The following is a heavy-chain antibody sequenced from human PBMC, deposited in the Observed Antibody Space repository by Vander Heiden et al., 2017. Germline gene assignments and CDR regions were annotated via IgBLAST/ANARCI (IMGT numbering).Heavy chain of an antibody. CDR2: ISWNSGSV. CDR1: GFTSDAYD. V-gene: IGHV3-9*02. J-gene: IGHJ4*02. D-gene: IGHD3-22*01. Sequence: VQLVESGRGLVQPRRSLTPSRAASGFTSDAYDVHWGRQAPGKGLEWVSGISWNSGSVGYADSVKGRFTISRDNAKNSLYLQMNSLRAEDTALYYCAKGPHYYYDSSGYYYFDYWGQGTLVTVSS. CDR3: AKGPHYYYDSSGYYYFDY.